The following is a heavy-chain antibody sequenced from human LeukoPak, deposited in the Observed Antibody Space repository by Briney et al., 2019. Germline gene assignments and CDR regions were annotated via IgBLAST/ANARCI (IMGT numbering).Heavy chain of an antibody. D-gene: IGHD5-24*01. V-gene: IGHV3-21*01. J-gene: IGHJ4*02. Sequence: SGGSLRLSCAASGFTFSSYSMNWVRQAPGKGLEWVSSISSSSSYIYYAHSVKGRFTISRDNAKNSLYLQMNSLRAEDTAVYYCARDMDGYNSRFDYWGQGTLVTVAS. CDR3: ARDMDGYNSRFDY. CDR1: GFTFSSYS. CDR2: ISSSSSYI.